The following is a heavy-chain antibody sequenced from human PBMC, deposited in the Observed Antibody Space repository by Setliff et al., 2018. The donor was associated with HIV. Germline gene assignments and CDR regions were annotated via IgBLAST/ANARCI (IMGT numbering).Heavy chain of an antibody. J-gene: IGHJ3*02. Sequence: GASVKVSCKASGYGFTGYFIHWVRQAPGQGLEWMGWINPNSGDTNYAQKFQGSVTMTRDTSISTAYMELRRLRSDDTAVYYCASQFGAYDSSGYEHDAFNIWGQGTMVTVSS. CDR2: INPNSGDT. CDR3: ASQFGAYDSSGYEHDAFNI. CDR1: GYGFTGYF. V-gene: IGHV1-2*02. D-gene: IGHD3-22*01.